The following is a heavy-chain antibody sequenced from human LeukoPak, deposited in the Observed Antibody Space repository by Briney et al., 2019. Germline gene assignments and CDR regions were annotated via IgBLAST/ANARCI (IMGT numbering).Heavy chain of an antibody. D-gene: IGHD3-3*01. J-gene: IGHJ4*02. CDR2: IIPILGLV. CDR3: ARDNPRDFWSNFDY. Sequence: SVKVSCKASGGTFSSYTISWVRQAPGQGLEWMGRIIPILGLVNYAQKFQGRVTITADKSTSTAYMELSSLRSEDTAVYYCARDNPRDFWSNFDYWGQGTLVTVSS. CDR1: GGTFSSYT. V-gene: IGHV1-69*04.